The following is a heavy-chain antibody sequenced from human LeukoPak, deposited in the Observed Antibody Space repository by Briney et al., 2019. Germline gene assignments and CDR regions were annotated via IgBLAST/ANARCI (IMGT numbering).Heavy chain of an antibody. CDR2: ISWNSGSI. CDR3: AKDIFTGIAAAGAIDY. CDR1: GFTFDDYA. Sequence: GGSLRLSCAASGFTFDDYAMHWVRQAPGKGLEWVSGISWNSGSIGYADSVKGRFTISRDNAKNSLYLQMNSLRAEDTALYYCAKDIFTGIAAAGAIDYWGQGTLVTVS. V-gene: IGHV3-9*01. D-gene: IGHD6-13*01. J-gene: IGHJ4*02.